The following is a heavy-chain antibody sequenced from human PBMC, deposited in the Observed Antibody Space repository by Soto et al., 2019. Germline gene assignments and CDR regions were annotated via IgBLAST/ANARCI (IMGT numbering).Heavy chain of an antibody. D-gene: IGHD4-17*01. J-gene: IGHJ2*01. Sequence: GGSLRLSCAASGFTFSSYGMHWVCQAPGKGLEWVAVIWYDGSNKYYADSVKGRFTISRDNSKNTLYLQMNSLRAEDTAVYYCAREYGDYVKAYFDLWGRGTLVTVSS. V-gene: IGHV3-33*01. CDR2: IWYDGSNK. CDR3: AREYGDYVKAYFDL. CDR1: GFTFSSYG.